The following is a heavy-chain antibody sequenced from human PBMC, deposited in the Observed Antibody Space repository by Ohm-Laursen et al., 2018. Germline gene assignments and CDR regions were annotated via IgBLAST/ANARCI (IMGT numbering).Heavy chain of an antibody. D-gene: IGHD2/OR15-2a*01. V-gene: IGHV3-23*01. Sequence: SLRLSCAASGFTFSSYAMNWVRQAPGKGLEWVSAISGSGDSTYYADSVKGRFTISRDNSKNTLYLQMNSLRAEDTAMYYCSRDYLSIWGQGTLVTVSS. CDR1: GFTFSSYA. CDR2: ISGSGDST. J-gene: IGHJ3*01. CDR3: SRDYLSI.